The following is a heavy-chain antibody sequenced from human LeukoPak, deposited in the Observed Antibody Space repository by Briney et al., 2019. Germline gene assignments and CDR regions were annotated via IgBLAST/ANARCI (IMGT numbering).Heavy chain of an antibody. V-gene: IGHV3-73*01. Sequence: GGSLRLSCAASGFTFSGSAMHWVRQASGKGLEWVGRIRSKANSYATAYAASVKGRFTISRDDSKNTAYLQMNSLETEDTAVYYCTSHYYRNYGEFDYRGQGTLVNGS. CDR3: TSHYYRNYGEFDY. J-gene: IGHJ4*02. CDR1: GFTFSGSA. CDR2: IRSKANSYAT. D-gene: IGHD4-11*01.